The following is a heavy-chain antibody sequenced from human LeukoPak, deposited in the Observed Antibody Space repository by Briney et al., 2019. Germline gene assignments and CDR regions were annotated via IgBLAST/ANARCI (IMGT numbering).Heavy chain of an antibody. CDR2: ISSGSSTI. Sequence: GGSLRLSCAASGFTFRSYSMNWVRQAPGKGLEWVSYISSGSSTIYYADSVKGRFTISRDNSKNTLFLQMNSLRAEDTAVYYCAKDRAQQLVLDFWGQGTLVTVSS. V-gene: IGHV3-48*01. CDR3: AKDRAQQLVLDF. CDR1: GFTFRSYS. D-gene: IGHD6-13*01. J-gene: IGHJ4*02.